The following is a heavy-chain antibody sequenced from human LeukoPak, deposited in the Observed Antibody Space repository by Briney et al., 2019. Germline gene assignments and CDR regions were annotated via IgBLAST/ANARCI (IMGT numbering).Heavy chain of an antibody. CDR3: TRRVRWVVSPPNYYYYYMDV. Sequence: GGSLRLSCTASGFTFGDYAMSWVRQAPGKGLEWVGFIRSKAYGGTTEYAASVKGRFTISRDDSKSIAYLQMNSLKTEDTAVYYCTRRVRWVVSPPNYYYYYMDVWGKGTTVTISS. CDR1: GFTFGDYA. J-gene: IGHJ6*03. V-gene: IGHV3-49*04. CDR2: IRSKAYGGTT. D-gene: IGHD2-15*01.